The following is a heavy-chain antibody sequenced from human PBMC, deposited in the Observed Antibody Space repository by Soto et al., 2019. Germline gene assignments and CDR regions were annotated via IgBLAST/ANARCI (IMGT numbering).Heavy chain of an antibody. CDR3: AREGDGEKEY. D-gene: IGHD4-17*01. J-gene: IGHJ4*02. V-gene: IGHV3-30-3*01. CDR1: GFTFSSYA. CDR2: ISYDGSNK. Sequence: QVQLVESGGGVVQPGRSLRLSCAASGFTFSSYAMHWVRQAPGKGLEWVAVISYDGSNKYYADSVKGRFTISRDNSKNTLYLQMNRLRAEETAVYYGAREGDGEKEYWGQGTLVTVSS.